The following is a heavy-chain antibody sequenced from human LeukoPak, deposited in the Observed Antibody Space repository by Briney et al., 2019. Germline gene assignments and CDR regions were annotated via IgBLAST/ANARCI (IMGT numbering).Heavy chain of an antibody. J-gene: IGHJ3*02. CDR1: GFTFSSYG. CDR2: ISGGGGST. Sequence: GGSLRLSCAASGFTFSSYGMSWVRQAPGKGLEWVSAISGGGGSTYYADSVKGRFTISRDNSKNTLYLQMNSLRAEDTAVYYCARDWDYADAFDIWGQGTMVTVSS. D-gene: IGHD3-16*01. V-gene: IGHV3-23*01. CDR3: ARDWDYADAFDI.